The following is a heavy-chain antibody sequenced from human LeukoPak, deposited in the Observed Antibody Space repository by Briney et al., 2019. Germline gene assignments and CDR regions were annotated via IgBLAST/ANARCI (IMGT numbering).Heavy chain of an antibody. CDR3: ARSSSWYSNWFDP. D-gene: IGHD6-13*01. V-gene: IGHV1-69*13. CDR1: GGTFSSYA. Sequence: SVKVSCKASGGTFSSYAISWVRQAPGQGLEWMGGIIPIFGTANYAQKFQGRVTITADESTSTAYMELSSLRSEDTDVYYCARSSSWYSNWFDPWGQGTLVTVSS. CDR2: IIPIFGTA. J-gene: IGHJ5*02.